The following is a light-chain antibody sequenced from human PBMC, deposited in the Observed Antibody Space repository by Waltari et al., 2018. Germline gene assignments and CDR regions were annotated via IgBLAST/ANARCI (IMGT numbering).Light chain of an antibody. CDR1: QSISNS. CDR2: AAS. CDR3: QQSFSAPLYT. V-gene: IGKV1-39*01. Sequence: DIQMTQSPSSLSASVGDRITITCRASQSISNSLNWYQQKPGKAPKLLIYAASTLQSGVPSRFSGSGSGTDFTLTINILQPEDFATYFCQQSFSAPLYTFGQGTKLEI. J-gene: IGKJ2*01.